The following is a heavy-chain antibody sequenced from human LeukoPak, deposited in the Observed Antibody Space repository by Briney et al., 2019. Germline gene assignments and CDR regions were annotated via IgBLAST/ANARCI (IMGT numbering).Heavy chain of an antibody. Sequence: SETLSLTCTVSGGSISSYYWSWIRQPAGKGLEWIGRIYTSGRTNYNPSLKSRVTMSVDTSKNQFSLKLSSVTAADTAVYYCARSSFGVVSSWFDPWGQGTLVTVSS. J-gene: IGHJ5*02. CDR1: GGSISSYY. CDR3: ARSSFGVVSSWFDP. D-gene: IGHD3-3*01. CDR2: IYTSGRT. V-gene: IGHV4-4*07.